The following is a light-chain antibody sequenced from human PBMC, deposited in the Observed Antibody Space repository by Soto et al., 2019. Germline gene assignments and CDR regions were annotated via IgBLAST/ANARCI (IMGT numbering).Light chain of an antibody. CDR2: RNN. CDR1: NSNIGSNH. V-gene: IGLV1-47*01. J-gene: IGLJ2*01. Sequence: SVLTQPPSASGTPGQRVTISCSGSNSNIGSNHVFWYQQLPGTAPKLLISRNNQRPSGVPDRFSGSKSGTSAPLVISGLRSEDEADYYCAAWDDSLSGPVFGGGTKLTVL. CDR3: AAWDDSLSGPV.